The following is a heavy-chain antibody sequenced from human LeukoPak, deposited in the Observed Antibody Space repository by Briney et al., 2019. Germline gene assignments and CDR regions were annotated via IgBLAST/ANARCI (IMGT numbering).Heavy chain of an antibody. V-gene: IGHV1-18*04. D-gene: IGHD3-22*01. Sequence: ASVKVSCKASGYTFNDYYLHWVRQAPGQGLEWMGWISAYTGDTNYAQKLQGRVTLTTDASTSTAYMELRGLRSDDTAVYYCARTDYYDSSGYYPLNWGQGTLVTVSS. CDR2: ISAYTGDT. CDR3: ARTDYYDSSGYYPLN. CDR1: GYTFNDYY. J-gene: IGHJ4*02.